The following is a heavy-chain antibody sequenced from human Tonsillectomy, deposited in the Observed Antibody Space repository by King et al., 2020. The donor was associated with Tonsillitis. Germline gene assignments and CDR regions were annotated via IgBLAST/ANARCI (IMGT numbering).Heavy chain of an antibody. Sequence: QLQESGPGLVKPSETLSLTCKVSGGSISSSSYFWDWIRQPPGKGLEWIGSIYYSGSTYYNPSLKSRVTISVDTSKNQFSLKLSSVPAADTAVYYCARRATGIVVVPATRDAFDIWGQGTMVTVSS. CDR3: ARRATGIVVVPATRDAFDI. D-gene: IGHD2-2*01. CDR2: IYYSGST. CDR1: GGSISSSSYF. V-gene: IGHV4-39*01. J-gene: IGHJ3*02.